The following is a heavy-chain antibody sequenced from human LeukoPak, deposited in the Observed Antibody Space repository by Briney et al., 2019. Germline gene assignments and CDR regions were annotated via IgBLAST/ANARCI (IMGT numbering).Heavy chain of an antibody. CDR1: GGSISSYY. V-gene: IGHV4-4*07. CDR3: ARARFQNYYDSRATFDI. J-gene: IGHJ3*02. CDR2: IYTSGST. D-gene: IGHD3-22*01. Sequence: SETLSLTCTVSGGSISSYYWSWIRQPAGKGLEWIGRIYTSGSTNYNPSLKSRVTMSVDTSKNQFSLKLSSVTAADTAVYYCARARFQNYYDSRATFDIWGQGTMVTVSS.